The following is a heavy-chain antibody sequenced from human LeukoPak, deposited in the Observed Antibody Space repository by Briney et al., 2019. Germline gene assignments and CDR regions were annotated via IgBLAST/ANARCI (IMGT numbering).Heavy chain of an antibody. CDR2: INQGGSKR. Sequence: GRSLRLSCAASGFTFSSYAMHWVRQAPGKGLEWVANINQGGSKRYYVDSVKGRFTISRDDAKKSLSLQMNSLRVEDTAVYYCAADGGPFESWGQGTLVTVSS. CDR3: AADGGPFES. V-gene: IGHV3-7*01. D-gene: IGHD3-16*01. J-gene: IGHJ4*02. CDR1: GFTFSSYA.